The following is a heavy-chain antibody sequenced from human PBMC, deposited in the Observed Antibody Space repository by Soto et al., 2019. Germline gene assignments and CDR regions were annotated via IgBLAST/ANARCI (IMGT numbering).Heavy chain of an antibody. CDR1: GFTFGDYA. J-gene: IGHJ3*02. V-gene: IGHV3-49*03. CDR2: IRSKAYGGTT. Sequence: GGSLRLSCTASGFTFGDYAMSWFRQAPGKGLEWVGFIRSKAYGGTTEYAASVKGRFTISRNDSKSIAYLQMNSLKTEDTAVYYCTTLVGYYGSGSYYPDAFDIWGQGTMVTVSS. CDR3: TTLVGYYGSGSYYPDAFDI. D-gene: IGHD3-10*01.